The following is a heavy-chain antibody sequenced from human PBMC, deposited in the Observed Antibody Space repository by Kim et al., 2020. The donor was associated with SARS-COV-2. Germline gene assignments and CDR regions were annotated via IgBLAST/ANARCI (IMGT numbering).Heavy chain of an antibody. Sequence: SLKSRVMMALDTSKNQFSLKLSSVTAADTAIYYCARVRACSGGRCYSIDYWGQGTLVTVSS. V-gene: IGHV4-31*02. CDR3: ARVRACSGGRCYSIDY. D-gene: IGHD2-15*01. J-gene: IGHJ4*02.